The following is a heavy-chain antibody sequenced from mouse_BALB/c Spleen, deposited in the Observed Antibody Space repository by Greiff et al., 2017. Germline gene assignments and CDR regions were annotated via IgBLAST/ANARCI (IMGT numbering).Heavy chain of an antibody. CDR3: ARERYYGSSWDWFAY. CDR1: GFSLTSYG. CDR2: IWAGGST. J-gene: IGHJ3*01. Sequence: QVQLQQSGPGLVAPSQSLSITCTVSGFSLTSYGVHWVRQPPGKGLEWLGVIWAGGSTNYNSALMSRLSISKDNSKSQVFLKMNSLQTDDTAMYYCARERYYGSSWDWFAYWGQGTLVTVSA. V-gene: IGHV2-9*02. D-gene: IGHD1-1*01.